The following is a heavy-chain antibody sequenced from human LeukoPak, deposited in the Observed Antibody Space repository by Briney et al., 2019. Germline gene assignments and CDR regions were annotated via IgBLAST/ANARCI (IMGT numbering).Heavy chain of an antibody. J-gene: IGHJ5*02. D-gene: IGHD6-6*01. V-gene: IGHV3-66*02. CDR2: IYSGGST. CDR1: GFTVSSNY. CDR3: ARGPLWDRSSLGWFYP. Sequence: GGSLRLSCAASGFTVSSNYMSWVRQAPGKGLEWVSVIYSGGSTYYADSVKGRFTISRDNSKNTLYLQMNSLRAEDTAAYYCARGPLWDRSSLGWFYPWGQGTLVTVSS.